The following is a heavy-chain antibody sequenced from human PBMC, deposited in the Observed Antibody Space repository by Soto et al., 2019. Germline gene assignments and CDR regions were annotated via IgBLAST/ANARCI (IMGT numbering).Heavy chain of an antibody. CDR3: ARYPSEVPFDY. Sequence: PGGSLRLSCAASGFTFSSYWMSWVRQAPGKGLEWVANIKHDGSEKYYVDSVKGRFTISRDNAKNSLYLQMNSLRAEDTAVYYCARYPSEVPFDYWGQGTLVTVSS. CDR2: IKHDGSEK. V-gene: IGHV3-7*01. J-gene: IGHJ4*02. CDR1: GFTFSSYW.